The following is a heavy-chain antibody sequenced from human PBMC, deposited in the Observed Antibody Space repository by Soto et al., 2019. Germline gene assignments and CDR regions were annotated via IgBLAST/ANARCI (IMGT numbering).Heavy chain of an antibody. Sequence: EVQLVESGGGLVQPGGSLRLSCVASGFTFSNYWMYWVRQAPGKGLVWVSRINNDGSVSCYADSVKGRLTISRDNVKNTLYLQMDSLRAEDTAVYYCARGDCVGGTCYSLAGSFYYYMDVWGKGTTVTVFS. D-gene: IGHD2-15*01. CDR1: GFTFSNYW. V-gene: IGHV3-74*01. J-gene: IGHJ6*03. CDR2: INNDGSVS. CDR3: ARGDCVGGTCYSLAGSFYYYMDV.